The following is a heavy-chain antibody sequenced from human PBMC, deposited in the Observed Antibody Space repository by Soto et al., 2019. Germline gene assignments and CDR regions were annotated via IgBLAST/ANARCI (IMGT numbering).Heavy chain of an antibody. CDR3: MRGETYCRAASCYDY. CDR2: MNPYSGNT. J-gene: IGHJ4*02. D-gene: IGHD2-15*01. V-gene: IGHV1-8*02. Sequence: QVHLVQSGAEVKRPGASVTVSCKASGYSFGNYDINWVRQAAGQGLEWMGWMNPYSGNTGYAQKFQDRITMTRDTSARTAYMELRSLRPDDTASYYCMRGETYCRAASCYDYWGQGTLVTVSS. CDR1: GYSFGNYD.